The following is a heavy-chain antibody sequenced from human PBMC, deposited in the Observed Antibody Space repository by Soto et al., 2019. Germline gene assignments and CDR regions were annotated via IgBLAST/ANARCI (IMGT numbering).Heavy chain of an antibody. J-gene: IGHJ4*02. CDR1: GGTFSSYA. CDR3: ARDGYDDSPAIY. CDR2: IIPIFGTA. D-gene: IGHD3-9*01. Sequence: SVKVSCKASGGTFSSYAISWVRQAPGQGLEWMGGIIPIFGTANYAQKFQGRVTITADESTSTAYMELSSLRSEDTAVYYCARDGYDDSPAIYWGQGTLVTVSS. V-gene: IGHV1-69*13.